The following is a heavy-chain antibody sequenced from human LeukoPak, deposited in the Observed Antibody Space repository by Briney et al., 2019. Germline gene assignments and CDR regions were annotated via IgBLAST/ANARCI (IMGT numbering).Heavy chain of an antibody. D-gene: IGHD4-17*01. CDR3: ARGGKDGDYPLYY. V-gene: IGHV4-61*05. J-gene: IGHJ4*02. CDR2: IYTSGST. Sequence: SETLSLTCTVSGGSISSSSYYWGWIRQPPGKGLEWIGHIYTSGSTNYNPSLKSRVTISVDTSKNQFSLKLSSVTAADTAVYYCARGGKDGDYPLYYWGQGTLVTVSS. CDR1: GGSISSSSYY.